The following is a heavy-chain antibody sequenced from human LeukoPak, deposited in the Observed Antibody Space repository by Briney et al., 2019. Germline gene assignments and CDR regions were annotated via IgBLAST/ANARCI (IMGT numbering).Heavy chain of an antibody. CDR2: IASSGTIK. CDR1: GFPFSVYE. J-gene: IGHJ4*02. D-gene: IGHD6-19*01. CDR3: ALLAVASDFDY. Sequence: QTGGSLRLSCVVSGFPFSVYEMNWVRQAPGKGLEWVSNIASSGTIKYYADSVKGRFSISRDNAKSSLYLQMNSLRVEDTAVYYCALLAVASDFDYWGQGALATVSS. V-gene: IGHV3-48*03.